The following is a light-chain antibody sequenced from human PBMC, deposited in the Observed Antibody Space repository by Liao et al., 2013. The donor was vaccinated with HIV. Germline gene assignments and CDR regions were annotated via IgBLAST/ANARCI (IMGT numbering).Light chain of an antibody. J-gene: IGLJ2*01. CDR2: YDS. CDR1: NIGYKG. CDR3: QVWDSSSVV. Sequence: GSVAPGKTASITCGGDNIGYKGVHWYQQKPGQAPLLIIYYDSDRPSGIPERFSGSNSGNTATLTISRVEVGDEADYSCQVWDSSSVVFGGGTKLTVL. V-gene: IGLV3-21*04.